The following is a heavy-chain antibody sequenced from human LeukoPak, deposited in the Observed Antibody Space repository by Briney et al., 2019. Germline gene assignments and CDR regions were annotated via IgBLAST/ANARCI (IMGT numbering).Heavy chain of an antibody. D-gene: IGHD2-15*01. CDR2: IDPSDSYT. CDR3: ATGTRDIVVVVAATFSDYGMDV. Sequence: GESLRISCKDSGYSFTSYWISWVRQMPGKGLEWMGRIDPSDSYTNYSPSFQGHVTISADKSISTAYLQWSSLKASDTAMYYCATGTRDIVVVVAATFSDYGMDVWGKGTTVTVSS. CDR1: GYSFTSYW. V-gene: IGHV5-10-1*01. J-gene: IGHJ6*04.